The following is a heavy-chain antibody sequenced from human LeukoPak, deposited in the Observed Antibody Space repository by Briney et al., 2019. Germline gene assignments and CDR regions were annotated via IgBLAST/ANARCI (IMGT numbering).Heavy chain of an antibody. D-gene: IGHD6-19*01. CDR1: GFSFSSFS. V-gene: IGHV3-21*03. CDR2: ISGGSSFT. J-gene: IGHJ4*02. CDR3: ARDRDSSGLYGAADL. Sequence: KPGGSLRLSCAASGFSFSSFSMNWVRQAPGKGLEWVSYISGGSSFTYYVDSVNGRFTISRDTAKNSLYLQMNSLRVEDTAIYFCARDRDSSGLYGAADLWGQRVLVTVSA.